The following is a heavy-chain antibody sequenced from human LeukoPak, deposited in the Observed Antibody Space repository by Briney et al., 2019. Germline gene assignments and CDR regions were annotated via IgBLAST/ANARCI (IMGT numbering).Heavy chain of an antibody. V-gene: IGHV4-34*01. CDR3: ARGPSYYYDSSGPLED. CDR1: GGSFSGYY. Sequence: PSETLSLTCAVYGGSFSGYYWSWIRQPPGKGLEWIGEINHSGSTNYNPSLKSRVTISVDTSKNQFSLKLSSVTAADTAVYYCARGPSYYYDSSGPLEDWGQGTLVAVSS. J-gene: IGHJ4*02. D-gene: IGHD3-22*01. CDR2: INHSGST.